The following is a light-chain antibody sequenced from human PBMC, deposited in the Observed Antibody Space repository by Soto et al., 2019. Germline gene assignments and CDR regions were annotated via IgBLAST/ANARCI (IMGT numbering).Light chain of an antibody. CDR3: SSYACSDTFV. CDR2: HVS. V-gene: IGLV2-14*03. Sequence: QSALTQPASVSGSPGQSITISCTGTSGDVGAYNFVSWYQQHPGKDPKLIIYHVSDRPSGFSSRFSGSQSGNSASLTISGLHAEVEADYYCSSYACSDTFVFGTGTKLTVL. CDR1: SGDVGAYNF. J-gene: IGLJ1*01.